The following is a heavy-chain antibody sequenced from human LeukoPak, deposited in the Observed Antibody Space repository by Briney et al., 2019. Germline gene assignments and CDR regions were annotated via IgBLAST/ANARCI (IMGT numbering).Heavy chain of an antibody. CDR2: IKQDGSEK. CDR1: GFTFSDYY. CDR3: AKAFAAAADRYFDY. D-gene: IGHD6-13*01. Sequence: GGSLRLSCAASGFTFSDYYMTWIRQAPGKGLEWVANIKQDGSEKYYVDSVKGRFTISRDNAKNSLYLQMNSLRAEDTALYYCAKAFAAAADRYFDYWGQGTLVTVSS. J-gene: IGHJ4*02. V-gene: IGHV3-7*03.